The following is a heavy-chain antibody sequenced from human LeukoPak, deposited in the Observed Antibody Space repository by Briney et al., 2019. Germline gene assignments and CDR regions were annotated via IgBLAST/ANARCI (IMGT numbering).Heavy chain of an antibody. Sequence: SVKVSCKASGGTISSYAISWVRQAPGQGLEWMGGIIPIFGTANYAQKFQGRVTITADESTSTAYMELSGLRSEDTAVYYCARDPDDSSGYYFDYWGQGTLVTVSS. CDR1: GGTISSYA. CDR3: ARDPDDSSGYYFDY. D-gene: IGHD3-22*01. CDR2: IIPIFGTA. V-gene: IGHV1-69*13. J-gene: IGHJ4*02.